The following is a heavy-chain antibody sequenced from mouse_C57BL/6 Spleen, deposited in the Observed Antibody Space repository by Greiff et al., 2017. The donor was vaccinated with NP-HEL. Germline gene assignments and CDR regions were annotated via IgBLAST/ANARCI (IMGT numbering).Heavy chain of an antibody. D-gene: IGHD3-2*02. Sequence: EVHLVESGGGLVQPKGSLKLSCAASGFSFNTYAMNWVRQAPGKGLEWVARIRSKSNNYATYYADSVKDRFTISRDDSESMLYLQMNNLKTEDTAMYYGVREGGSGYVLYWYFDVWGTGTTVTVSS. V-gene: IGHV10-1*01. J-gene: IGHJ1*03. CDR3: VREGGSGYVLYWYFDV. CDR2: IRSKSNNYAT. CDR1: GFSFNTYA.